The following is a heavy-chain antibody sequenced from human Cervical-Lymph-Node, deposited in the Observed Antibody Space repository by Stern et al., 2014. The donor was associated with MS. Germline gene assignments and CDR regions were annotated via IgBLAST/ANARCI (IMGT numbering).Heavy chain of an antibody. CDR3: ARDGASSWYAGPPADY. CDR1: GFTFSNYA. V-gene: IGHV3-48*02. D-gene: IGHD6-13*01. Sequence: EVQLVESGGGLVQPGGSLRLSCTASGFTFSNYAMHWVRQAPGKGLEWVAYISSSSSTIYYAGSVKGRFTISRDNAKNSLYLQMNSLRDEDTSVYYCARDGASSWYAGPPADYWGQGTLVTVSS. J-gene: IGHJ4*02. CDR2: ISSSSSTI.